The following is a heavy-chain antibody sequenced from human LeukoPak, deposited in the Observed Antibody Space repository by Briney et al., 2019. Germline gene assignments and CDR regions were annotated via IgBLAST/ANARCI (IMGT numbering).Heavy chain of an antibody. Sequence: SETLSLTCTVSGDSIINYYWSWIRQSPGKGLEWIGYIYYSGSTKYNPSLKSRVTISVDTSKNQFSLKLSSVTAADTAVYYCARASSYTGHLGWWGQGTLVTVSS. V-gene: IGHV4-59*08. CDR2: IYYSGST. J-gene: IGHJ4*02. CDR1: GDSIINYY. CDR3: ARASSYTGHLGW. D-gene: IGHD2-2*01.